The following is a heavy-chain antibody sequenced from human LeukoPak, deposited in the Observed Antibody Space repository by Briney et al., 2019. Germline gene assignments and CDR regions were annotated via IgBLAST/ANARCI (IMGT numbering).Heavy chain of an antibody. CDR1: GFALSSYN. V-gene: IGHV3-48*04. CDR3: ARRGTCNTATCYDAYYYYFLDV. D-gene: IGHD2/OR15-2a*01. CDR2: ISTSGTSI. J-gene: IGHJ6*03. Sequence: GGSLRLSCAVSGFALSSYNMNWVRQAPGKGLEWISYISTSGTSIFYADSVKGRFTISKDNAKNSLYLQMYSLRAEDTAVYSCARRGTCNTATCYDAYYYYFLDVWGGGTTVTVSS.